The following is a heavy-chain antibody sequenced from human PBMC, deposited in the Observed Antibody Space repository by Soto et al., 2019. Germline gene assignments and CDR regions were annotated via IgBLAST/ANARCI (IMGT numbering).Heavy chain of an antibody. CDR3: TRQGGGDFWSGYYTEREDYYYYYGMDV. Sequence: GGSLRLSCAASGFTFSGSAMHWVRQASGKGLEWVGRIRSKANSYATAYAASVKGRFTISRDDSKNTAYLQMNSLKTEDTAAYYCTRQGGGDFWSGYYTEREDYYYYYGMDVWGQGTTVTVSS. CDR2: IRSKANSYAT. CDR1: GFTFSGSA. D-gene: IGHD3-3*01. V-gene: IGHV3-73*01. J-gene: IGHJ6*02.